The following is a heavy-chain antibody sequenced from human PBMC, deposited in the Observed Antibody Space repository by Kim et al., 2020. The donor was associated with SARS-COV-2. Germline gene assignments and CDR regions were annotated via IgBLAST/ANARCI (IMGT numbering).Heavy chain of an antibody. V-gene: IGHV4-34*01. Sequence: STHHSPSLQSRVTISIDTSKNQFSQKLSSVTAADTAVYYCARFSGRPFDYWGQGTLVTVSS. CDR2: ST. J-gene: IGHJ4*02. CDR3: ARFSGRPFDY. D-gene: IGHD3-10*01.